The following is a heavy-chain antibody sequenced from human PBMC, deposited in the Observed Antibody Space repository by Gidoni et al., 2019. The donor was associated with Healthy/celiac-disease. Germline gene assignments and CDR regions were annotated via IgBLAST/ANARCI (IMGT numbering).Heavy chain of an antibody. CDR1: GYSFTSYW. CDR3: ALGTGSHDY. D-gene: IGHD3-9*01. J-gene: IGHJ4*02. V-gene: IGHV5-10-1*03. Sequence: DVKLVQSGAEVNKPGESLRISCTGSGYSFTSYWIRWVRQMPGKGLEWMGRIDPSASYTNYSPSFQGHFTISADKSISTAYLQCSSLKASDTAMYYCALGTGSHDYWGQGTLVTVSS. CDR2: IDPSASYT.